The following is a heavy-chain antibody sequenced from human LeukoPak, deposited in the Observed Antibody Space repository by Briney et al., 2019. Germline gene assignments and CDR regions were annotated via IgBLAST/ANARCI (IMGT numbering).Heavy chain of an antibody. CDR1: GLTFSSHW. D-gene: IGHD2-2*03. CDR2: IKQDGSEK. J-gene: IGHJ6*04. V-gene: IGHV3-7*03. CDR3: ARVMDIVVVPAAMPFYGMDV. Sequence: GSLRLSCAASGLTFSSHWMSWVRQAPGKRLEWVANIKQDGSEKYYVDSVKGRFTISRDNAKNSLYLQMNSLRAEDTAVYYCARVMDIVVVPAAMPFYGMDVWGKGTTVTVSS.